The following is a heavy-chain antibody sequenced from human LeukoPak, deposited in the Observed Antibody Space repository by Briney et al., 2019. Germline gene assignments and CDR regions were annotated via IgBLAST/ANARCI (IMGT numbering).Heavy chain of an antibody. CDR1: GYTFTTYG. Sequence: ASVKVSCKASGYTFTTYGITWVRQAPGQGLEWMGWISAYNGDTNYAQKLQGRVTMTTVTSTSTAYMELRSLRSDDTAVYYCASHVDTAMANDYWGQGTLVTVSS. CDR2: ISAYNGDT. V-gene: IGHV1-18*01. D-gene: IGHD5-18*01. J-gene: IGHJ4*02. CDR3: ASHVDTAMANDY.